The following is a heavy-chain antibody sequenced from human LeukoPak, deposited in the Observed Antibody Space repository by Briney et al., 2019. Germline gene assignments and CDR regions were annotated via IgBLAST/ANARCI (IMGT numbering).Heavy chain of an antibody. CDR2: ISGSGDST. Sequence: GGSLRLSCAASGFTFSSNAMNWVRQAPGKGLEWVSVISGSGDSTYYTDSVKGRFTISRDNSKNTLFLQMNSLRPEDTALYYCARAVGGTFDYWGQGTLVTVSS. J-gene: IGHJ4*02. V-gene: IGHV3-23*01. CDR3: ARAVGGTFDY. CDR1: GFTFSSNA. D-gene: IGHD1-26*01.